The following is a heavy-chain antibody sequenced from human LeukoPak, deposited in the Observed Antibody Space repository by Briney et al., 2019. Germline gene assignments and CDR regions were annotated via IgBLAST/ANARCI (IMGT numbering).Heavy chain of an antibody. Sequence: SGTLSLTCAVSGGSISSSNWWSWVRQPPGKGLEWIGEIYHSGSTNYNPSLKRRVTISVDTSKNQFSLKLSSVTAADTAVYYCARGTDSLFDYWGQGTLVTVSS. D-gene: IGHD2-2*01. V-gene: IGHV4-4*02. CDR3: ARGTDSLFDY. CDR2: IYHSGST. CDR1: GGSISSSNW. J-gene: IGHJ4*02.